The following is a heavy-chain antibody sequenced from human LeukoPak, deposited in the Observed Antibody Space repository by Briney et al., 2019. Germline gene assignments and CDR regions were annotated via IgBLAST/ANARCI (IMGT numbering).Heavy chain of an antibody. J-gene: IGHJ4*02. Sequence: GEPLEISCKGSGYSFNIYWTGWGRPMAGKGLEWTGIIYPGDSDARYSPSFQGQVTISADQSISTAYLQWSSLKASDTAIYYCVRHLSDITSCPNYWGPGTLITVAS. CDR3: VRHLSDITSCPNY. D-gene: IGHD2-2*01. CDR2: IYPGDSDA. CDR1: GYSFNIYW. V-gene: IGHV5-51*01.